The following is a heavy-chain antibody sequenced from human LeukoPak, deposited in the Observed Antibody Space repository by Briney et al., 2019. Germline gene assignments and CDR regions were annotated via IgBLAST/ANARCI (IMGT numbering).Heavy chain of an antibody. CDR1: GFTFSSYA. J-gene: IGHJ4*02. CDR3: AKVPGPYYFDY. CDR2: IWYDGSNK. Sequence: GRSLRLSCAASGFTFSSYAMHWVRQAPGKGLEWVAVIWYDGSNKYYADSVKGRLTISRDNSKNTLYLEINSPRAEDTAVYYCAKVPGPYYFDYWGQGTPVTVSS. V-gene: IGHV3-33*06. D-gene: IGHD7-27*01.